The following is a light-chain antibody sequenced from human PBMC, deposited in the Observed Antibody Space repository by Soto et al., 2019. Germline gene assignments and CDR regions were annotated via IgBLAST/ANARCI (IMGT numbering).Light chain of an antibody. CDR1: SGDVGSYNR. V-gene: IGLV2-18*02. Sequence: QSALTQPPSVSGSPGQSVTISCTGTSGDVGSYNRVSWYQQPPGTAPKLMIYEVSNRPSGVPDRFSGSKSGNTASLTISGLQAEDEADYYCNSFTTSSTYVFGTGTKVTVL. CDR2: EVS. J-gene: IGLJ1*01. CDR3: NSFTTSSTYV.